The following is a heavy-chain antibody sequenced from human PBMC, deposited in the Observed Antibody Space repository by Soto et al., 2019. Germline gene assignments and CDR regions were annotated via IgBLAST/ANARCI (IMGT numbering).Heavy chain of an antibody. CDR1: GFTFSGSA. CDR3: TSSFDGSEYSSPDFDY. D-gene: IGHD2-21*01. J-gene: IGHJ4*02. Sequence: EVQLVESGGGLVQPGGSLKLSCAASGFTFSGSAMHWVRQASGKGLEWVGHIRSRAKNYATVYAAWVKGTFNISKDDSKNTAYRQLDSHNTDYTAVYYCTSSFDGSEYSSPDFDYWGQGTLVTVSS. V-gene: IGHV3-73*02. CDR2: IRSRAKNYAT.